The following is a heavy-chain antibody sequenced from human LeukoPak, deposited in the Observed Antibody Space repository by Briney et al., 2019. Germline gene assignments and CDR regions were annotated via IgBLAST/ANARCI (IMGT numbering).Heavy chain of an antibody. CDR1: GASISDYY. CDR2: IYATET. CDR3: ARHQGWLQWEY. Sequence: SETLSLTCNVSGASISDYYWSWIRQSAGKGLEWIGRIYATETDFNPSLKNRLTMSIDTSMNQFSLRLRSVTAADTGVYYCARHQGWLQWEYWGQGTLVTVSS. J-gene: IGHJ4*02. D-gene: IGHD5-24*01. V-gene: IGHV4-4*07.